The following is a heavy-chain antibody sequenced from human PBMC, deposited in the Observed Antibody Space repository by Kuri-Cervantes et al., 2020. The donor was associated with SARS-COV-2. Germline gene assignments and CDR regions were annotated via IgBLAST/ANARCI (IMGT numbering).Heavy chain of an antibody. Sequence: GESLKISCAASGFTFSDYYMSWIRQAPGKGLEWVSYISSSSSYTNYADSVKGQFTISRDNAKNSLYLQMNSLRAEDTAVYYCARDLNGGSDCWGQGTLVTVSS. CDR3: ARDLNGGSDC. D-gene: IGHD3-10*01. CDR2: ISSSSSYT. V-gene: IGHV3-11*05. CDR1: GFTFSDYY. J-gene: IGHJ4*02.